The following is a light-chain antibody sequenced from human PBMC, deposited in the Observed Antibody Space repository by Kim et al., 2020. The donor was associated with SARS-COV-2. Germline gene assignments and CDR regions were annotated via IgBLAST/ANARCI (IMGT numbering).Light chain of an antibody. Sequence: SPGERDTLSCRASQSVSSSYLAWYQQKPGQAPGLLIYGASSRATGIPDRFSGSGSGTDFTLTISRLEPEDFAVYYCQQYGSSPYTFGQGTKLEI. V-gene: IGKV3-20*01. J-gene: IGKJ2*01. CDR3: QQYGSSPYT. CDR2: GAS. CDR1: QSVSSSY.